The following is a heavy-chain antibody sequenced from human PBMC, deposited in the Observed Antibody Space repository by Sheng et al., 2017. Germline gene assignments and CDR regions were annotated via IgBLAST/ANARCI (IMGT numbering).Heavy chain of an antibody. CDR3: ARGGNXDY. J-gene: IGHJ4*02. Sequence: QLQLQESGPGLVKPSETLSLTCTVSGGSISSSDYYWGWIRQSPGKGLEWIGSIHYRGSTYYNSSLKSRVTISVDTSKNQFSLKLSSVTAADTAMYYXARGGNXDYWGQGTLV. CDR2: IHYRGST. D-gene: IGHD2-15*01. V-gene: IGHV4-39*07. CDR1: GGSISSSDYY.